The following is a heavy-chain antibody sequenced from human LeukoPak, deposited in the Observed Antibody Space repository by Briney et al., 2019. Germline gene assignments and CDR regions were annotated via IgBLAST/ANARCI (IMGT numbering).Heavy chain of an antibody. D-gene: IGHD3-22*01. Sequence: RGSLRLSSAASGFRFSDYWMTWVRQGPGKGLECVANIKTDGSVKNYPDSLKSGVTLSRETTKRTLCLQKNNMRVEDTAIYYCTKDLNHDSSGWGQGTLVTVSS. J-gene: IGHJ4*02. CDR2: IKTDGSVK. CDR1: GFRFSDYW. CDR3: TKDLNHDSSG. V-gene: IGHV3-7*01.